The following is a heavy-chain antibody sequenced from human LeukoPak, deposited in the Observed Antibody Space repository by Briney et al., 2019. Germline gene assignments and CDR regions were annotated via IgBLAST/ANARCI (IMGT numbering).Heavy chain of an antibody. CDR2: VNPHSGGA. CDR3: ARDLGGYGVEGSDF. J-gene: IGHJ4*02. Sequence: ASVNVSCKASGYIFTGYYLQWVRQAPGQGLEWIGWVNPHSGGANYAQNFQGRVTMTSDTTISTAHMELSRLTSDDTAVYYCARDLGGYGVEGSDFWGKGTLVTVSS. CDR1: GYIFTGYY. D-gene: IGHD5-12*01. V-gene: IGHV1-2*02.